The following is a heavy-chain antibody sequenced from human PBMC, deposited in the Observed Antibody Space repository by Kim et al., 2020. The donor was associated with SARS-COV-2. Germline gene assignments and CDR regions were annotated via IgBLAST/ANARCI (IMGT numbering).Heavy chain of an antibody. J-gene: IGHJ6*02. D-gene: IGHD3-3*01. Sequence: ASVKVSCKASGYTFTGYYMHWVRQAPGQGLEWMGWINPNSGGTNYAQKFQGRVTMTRDTSISTAYMELSRLRSDDTAVYYCARGPQLRFLEWAYAGMDVWGQGTTVTVSS. CDR1: GYTFTGYY. V-gene: IGHV1-2*02. CDR2: INPNSGGT. CDR3: ARGPQLRFLEWAYAGMDV.